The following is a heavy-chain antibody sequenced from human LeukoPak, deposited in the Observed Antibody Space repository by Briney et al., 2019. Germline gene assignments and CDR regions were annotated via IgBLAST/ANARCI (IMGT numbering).Heavy chain of an antibody. V-gene: IGHV3-30*04. CDR2: ISYDGSNK. CDR3: ARDSYYDHSGYGSFDY. Sequence: GGSLRLSCAASGFTFSSYAMHWVRQAPGKGLEWVAVISYDGSNKYYADSVKGRFTISRDHAKNTLYLQMNSLRAEDTALYYCARDSYYDHSGYGSFDYWGQGTLVTVSS. D-gene: IGHD3-22*01. CDR1: GFTFSSYA. J-gene: IGHJ4*02.